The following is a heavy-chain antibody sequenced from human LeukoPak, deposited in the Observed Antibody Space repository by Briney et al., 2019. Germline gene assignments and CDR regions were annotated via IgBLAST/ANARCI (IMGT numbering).Heavy chain of an antibody. CDR1: GGSISSGSYY. D-gene: IGHD1-1*01. CDR2: IYTSGST. V-gene: IGHV4-61*02. Sequence: SQTLSLTCTVSGGSISSGSYYWSWIRQPAGKGLEWIGRIYTSGSTNYNPSLKSRVTISVDTSKNQFSLKLSSVTTADTAVYYCATGTTGTAAFDIWGQGTMVTVSS. CDR3: ATGTTGTAAFDI. J-gene: IGHJ3*02.